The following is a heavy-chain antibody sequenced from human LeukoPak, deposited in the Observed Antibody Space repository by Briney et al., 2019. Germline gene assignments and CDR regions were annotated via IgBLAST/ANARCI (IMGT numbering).Heavy chain of an antibody. V-gene: IGHV3-23*01. CDR1: GFTFSSYA. J-gene: IGHJ4*02. CDR2: ISGSGGST. CDR3: ARGNQWLIDY. Sequence: GGSLRLSCAASGFTFSSYAMSWVRQAPGKGLEWVSAISGSGGSTYYADSVKGRFTISRDNSKSTLYLQMNSLRVEDTAVYYCARGNQWLIDYWGQGTQVTVSS. D-gene: IGHD6-19*01.